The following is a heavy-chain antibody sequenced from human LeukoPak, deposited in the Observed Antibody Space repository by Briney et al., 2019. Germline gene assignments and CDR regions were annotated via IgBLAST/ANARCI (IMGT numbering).Heavy chain of an antibody. CDR2: IRDDGSNK. CDR1: GFTFSSYG. J-gene: IGHJ6*03. CDR3: AKGGRNCSSTSCYRGREYYYYYYYMDV. Sequence: PGGSLRLSCAASGFTFSSYGMHWVRQAPGKGLEWVALIRDDGSNKYYADSVKGRFTISRDNSKNTLYLQMNSLRAEDTAVYYCAKGGRNCSSTSCYRGREYYYYYYYMDVWGKGTTVTVSS. V-gene: IGHV3-30*02. D-gene: IGHD2-2*02.